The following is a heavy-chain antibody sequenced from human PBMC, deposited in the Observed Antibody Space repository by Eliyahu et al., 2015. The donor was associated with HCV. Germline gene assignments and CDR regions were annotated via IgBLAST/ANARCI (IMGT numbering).Heavy chain of an antibody. CDR1: GFSFSSHA. D-gene: IGHD1-1*01. Sequence: EVQLLESGGDLVQPGGSLRLSCAASGFSFSSHAMHWVRQAPGQGLEWVSSTDTGGGTFYAGSVKGRFTISRDNSKNTLYLQMNSLRGEDTAVYYCAKEGPARRADLDCWGQGTLVTVSS. J-gene: IGHJ4*02. V-gene: IGHV3-23*01. CDR2: TDTGGGT. CDR3: AKEGPARRADLDC.